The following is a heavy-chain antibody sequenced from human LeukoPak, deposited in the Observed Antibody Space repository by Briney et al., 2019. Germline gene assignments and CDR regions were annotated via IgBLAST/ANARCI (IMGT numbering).Heavy chain of an antibody. CDR3: ARYVEMATILGFRDYYFDY. CDR2: INHGRST. Sequence: SETLSLTCAVYGGSLSGHYWSWIRQPPGKGLECIGEINHGRSTNYNPSLKSRVTISIDTSKNQFSLKLSSVTAADTAMYYCARYVEMATILGFRDYYFDYWGQGTLVTVSS. D-gene: IGHD5-24*01. V-gene: IGHV4-34*01. J-gene: IGHJ4*02. CDR1: GGSLSGHY.